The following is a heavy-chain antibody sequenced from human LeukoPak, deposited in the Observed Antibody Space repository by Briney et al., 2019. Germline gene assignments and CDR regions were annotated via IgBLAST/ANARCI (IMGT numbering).Heavy chain of an antibody. Sequence: PSQTLSLTCTVSGGSIRSGDYYWSWIRQPPGKGLEWIGYIYYSGSTYYNPSLKSRVTISVDTSKNQFSLKLSSVTAADTAVYFCARWFGSGSDNYFDWWGQGTLVTVSS. CDR2: IYYSGST. D-gene: IGHD3-10*01. J-gene: IGHJ4*02. CDR3: ARWFGSGSDNYFDW. V-gene: IGHV4-30-4*01. CDR1: GGSIRSGDYY.